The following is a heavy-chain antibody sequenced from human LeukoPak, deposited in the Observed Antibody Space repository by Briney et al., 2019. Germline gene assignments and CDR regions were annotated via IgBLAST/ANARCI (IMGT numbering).Heavy chain of an antibody. CDR3: SRAGGGYSYGYYMDV. CDR2: IRYDGNNK. Sequence: GGSLRLSCVASGFTFSRYGMHWVRQAPGKGLEWVAFIRYDGNNKFYADSVKGRFTISRDNSKNTLYLQMNSLRAEDTAVYYCSRAGGGYSYGYYMDVWGKGTTVSIS. J-gene: IGHJ6*03. V-gene: IGHV3-30*02. D-gene: IGHD5-18*01. CDR1: GFTFSRYG.